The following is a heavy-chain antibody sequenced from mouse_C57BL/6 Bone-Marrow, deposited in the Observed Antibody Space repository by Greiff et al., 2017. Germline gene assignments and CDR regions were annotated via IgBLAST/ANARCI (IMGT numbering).Heavy chain of an antibody. V-gene: IGHV5-9-1*02. CDR3: TRCYGHSLYAMDY. D-gene: IGHD1-1*01. CDR1: GFTFSSYA. Sequence: EVKLVESGEGLVKPGGSLKLSCAASGFTFSSYAMSWVRQTPEKRLEWVAYISSGGGYIYYADTVKGRFTISRDNARNTMYLQMSSLKSENTAMYYCTRCYGHSLYAMDYWGQGTSVTVSS. J-gene: IGHJ4*01. CDR2: ISSGGGYI.